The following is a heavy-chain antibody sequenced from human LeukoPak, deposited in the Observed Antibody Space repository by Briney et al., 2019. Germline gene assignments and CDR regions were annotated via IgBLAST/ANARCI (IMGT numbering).Heavy chain of an antibody. J-gene: IGHJ6*03. V-gene: IGHV3-11*04. CDR3: ARRYYYGSGRSRYYYYMDV. Sequence: GGSLSLSCAASGFTFCVYYMSGIPLAPGGGRGWGSYISSSGNTISYADSVKGRFTISRDNAKNSLYLPMTSLRAEDTAVYYCARRYYYGSGRSRYYYYMDVWGKGTTVTVSS. D-gene: IGHD3-10*01. CDR2: ISSSGNTI. CDR1: GFTFCVYY.